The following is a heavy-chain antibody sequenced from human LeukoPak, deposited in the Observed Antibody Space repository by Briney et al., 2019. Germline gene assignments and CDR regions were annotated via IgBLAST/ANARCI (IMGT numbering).Heavy chain of an antibody. CDR1: GFTFSSYS. D-gene: IGHD6-13*01. V-gene: IGHV3-23*01. Sequence: GGSLRLSCVASGFTFSSYSMNWVRRAPGKGLEWVSAISGSGGSTYYADSVKGRFTISRDNSKNTLYLQMNSLRAEDTAVYYCAKVGEIAAAGTRGTLFDYWGQGTLVTVSS. CDR3: AKVGEIAAAGTRGTLFDY. CDR2: ISGSGGST. J-gene: IGHJ4*02.